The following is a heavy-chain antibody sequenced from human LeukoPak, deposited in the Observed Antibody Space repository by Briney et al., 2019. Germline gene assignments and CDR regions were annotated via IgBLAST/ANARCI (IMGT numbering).Heavy chain of an antibody. D-gene: IGHD1-1*01. CDR2: IRYDGNNK. CDR1: GFPFSDYV. J-gene: IGHJ4*02. V-gene: IGHV3-33*01. Sequence: GGSLRLSCAASGFPFSDYVMHWVRQAPGKGLEWVSVIRYDGNNKYYADSVKGRFTISRDNAKNSLFLQMNSLRAGDTAVYYCAREKASTTGTTDYDYWGQGTLVTVSS. CDR3: AREKASTTGTTDYDY.